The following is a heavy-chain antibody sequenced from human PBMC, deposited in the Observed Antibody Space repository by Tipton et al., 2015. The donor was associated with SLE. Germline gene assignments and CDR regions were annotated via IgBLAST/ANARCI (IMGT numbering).Heavy chain of an antibody. J-gene: IGHJ6*02. CDR2: ISWNSDTM. CDR1: GFSIDDYA. Sequence: SLRLSCAPSGFSIDDYAMYWVRQAPGKGLEWVSGISWNSDTMGYADSVKGRFTISRDNAKNSLYLQMNNLRPEDTALYYCATGFHYYYYGMDVWGQGTTATVSS. V-gene: IGHV3-9*01. CDR3: ATGFHYYYYGMDV.